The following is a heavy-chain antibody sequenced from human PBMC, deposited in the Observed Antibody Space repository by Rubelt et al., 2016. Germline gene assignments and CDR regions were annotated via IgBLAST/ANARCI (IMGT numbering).Heavy chain of an antibody. CDR3: ARDGCEGFKSSYGYFDY. D-gene: IGHD5-18*01. CDR2: VYSGGGT. V-gene: IGHV3-66*01. Sequence: EVQLVESGGGLVQPGGSLRLSCAVSGFTVSTKYMSWVRQAPGKGLEWVSAVYSGGGTYYADSVKGRFTISRDNSKNTLYLQMNSLRAEDTAVYYCARDGCEGFKSSYGYFDYWGQGTLVTVSS. J-gene: IGHJ4*02. CDR1: GFTVSTKY.